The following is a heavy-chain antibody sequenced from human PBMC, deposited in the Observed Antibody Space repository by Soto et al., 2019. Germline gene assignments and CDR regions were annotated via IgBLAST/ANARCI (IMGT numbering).Heavy chain of an antibody. CDR1: GYTFTSYY. Sequence: ASVKVSCKASGYTFTSYYMHWVRQAPGQGLEWMGWISAYNGNTNYAQKLQGRVTMTTDTSTGTAYMELRSLRSDDTAVYYCARWDLAQDWFDPWGQGTLVTVSS. J-gene: IGHJ5*02. CDR2: ISAYNGNT. D-gene: IGHD1-26*01. V-gene: IGHV1-18*04. CDR3: ARWDLAQDWFDP.